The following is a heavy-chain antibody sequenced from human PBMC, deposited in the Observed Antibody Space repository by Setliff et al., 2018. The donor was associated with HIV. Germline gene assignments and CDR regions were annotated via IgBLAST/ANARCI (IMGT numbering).Heavy chain of an antibody. V-gene: IGHV1-18*01. Sequence: ASVKVSCKSSGYNFNNFGVSWVRQAPGQGLEWLGYINGYNSKTRYSPRLQGRLTLTTDTSTNTVYLELRGLISDDTAIYYCAREAPRYASGAFDFWGQGTMVTVSS. CDR1: GYNFNNFG. CDR3: AREAPRYASGAFDF. CDR2: INGYNSKT. J-gene: IGHJ3*01. D-gene: IGHD3-10*01.